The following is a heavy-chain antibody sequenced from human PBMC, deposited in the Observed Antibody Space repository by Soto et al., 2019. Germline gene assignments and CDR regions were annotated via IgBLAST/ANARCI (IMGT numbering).Heavy chain of an antibody. CDR3: ARLGMDTRTDFDY. CDR2: ISGSGGIS. D-gene: IGHD6-19*01. J-gene: IGHJ4*02. CDR1: GFTFSSYA. V-gene: IGHV3-23*01. Sequence: DVQLLESGGGLVQPGGSLRLSCAASGFTFSSYAMSWVRQAPVKGLEWVSTISGSGGISYDADSVKGRFTISRDNSKNTLYLQMNSLRAEDTALYYCARLGMDTRTDFDYWGQGTLVTVSS.